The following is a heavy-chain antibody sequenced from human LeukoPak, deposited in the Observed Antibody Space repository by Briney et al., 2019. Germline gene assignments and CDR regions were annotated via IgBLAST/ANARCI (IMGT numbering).Heavy chain of an antibody. V-gene: IGHV1-3*01. D-gene: IGHD1-14*01. CDR1: GYTFTSYA. CDR2: INAGNGNT. J-gene: IGHJ4*02. Sequence: GASVKVSCKASGYTFTSYAMHWVRQAPGQRLEWMGWINAGNGNTKYSQKFQGRVTITRDTSASTAYMELSSLRSEDTAIYYCARDSTTSAQDYWGQGTLVTVSS. CDR3: ARDSTTSAQDY.